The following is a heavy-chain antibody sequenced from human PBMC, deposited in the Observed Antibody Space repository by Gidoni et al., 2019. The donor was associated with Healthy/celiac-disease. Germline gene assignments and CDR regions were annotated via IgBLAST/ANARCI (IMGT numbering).Heavy chain of an antibody. CDR1: GYTFTSYY. CDR2: INPSGGST. V-gene: IGHV1-46*03. Sequence: QVQLVQSGAEVKKPGASVKVSCKASGYTFTSYYMHWVRQAPGQGLEWMGIINPSGGSTSYAQKFQCRVTMTRDTSTSTVYMELSSLRSEDTAVYYCARDPGSYAFDIWGQGTMVTVSS. J-gene: IGHJ3*02. CDR3: ARDPGSYAFDI.